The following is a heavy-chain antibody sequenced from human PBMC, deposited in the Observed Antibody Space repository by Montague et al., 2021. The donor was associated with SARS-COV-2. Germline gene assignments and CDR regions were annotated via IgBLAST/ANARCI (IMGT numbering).Heavy chain of an antibody. V-gene: IGHV4-39*01. CDR2: VLSSGST. CDR3: ARSTVGTSHFDY. D-gene: IGHD1-26*01. Sequence: SETLSLTCTVSGGSISSSSYHWGWIRQSPGQGLEWIGNVLSSGSTFYNPSLRSRVTMSEDMSKNQFSLKLMSVTAADTAVYYCARSTVGTSHFDYWGQGTLVTVSS. CDR1: GGSISSSSYH. J-gene: IGHJ4*02.